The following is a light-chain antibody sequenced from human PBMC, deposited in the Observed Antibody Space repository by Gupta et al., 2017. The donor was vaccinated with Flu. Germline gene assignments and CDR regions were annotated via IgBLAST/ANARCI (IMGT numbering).Light chain of an antibody. V-gene: IGKV3-20*01. Sequence: EIVLTQSPGTLSLSPGERATLSCRASQSVSSSYLAWYQQKPGQAPRLLIYGASSRATGIPDRFSGSGSGTDFTLTISRLEPEEFAVYYCQQYGSRNRGRYTFGQGTKLEIK. CDR2: GAS. CDR1: QSVSSSY. J-gene: IGKJ2*01. CDR3: QQYGSRNRGRYT.